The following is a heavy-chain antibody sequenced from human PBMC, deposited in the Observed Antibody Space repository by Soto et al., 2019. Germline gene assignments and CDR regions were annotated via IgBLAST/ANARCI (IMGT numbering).Heavy chain of an antibody. V-gene: IGHV4-30-2*01. D-gene: IGHD3-10*01. Sequence: SETLSLTCAVSGASISSGGSSWSRFRQPPGKGLEWIGYIYHSGTTFYDPSLENRVTISLDRSKNHFSLKLTSVTAADTAVYYCARGYGSTYNWFDPWGQGILVTVSS. CDR1: GASISSGGSS. J-gene: IGHJ5*02. CDR3: ARGYGSTYNWFDP. CDR2: IYHSGTT.